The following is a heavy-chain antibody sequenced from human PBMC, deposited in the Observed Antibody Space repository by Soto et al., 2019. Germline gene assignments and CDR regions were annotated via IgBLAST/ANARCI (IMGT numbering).Heavy chain of an antibody. V-gene: IGHV4-4*07. D-gene: IGHD5-18*01. J-gene: IGHJ5*02. CDR1: GCPISVSY. CDR3: ARDRGYRSGSFGS. CDR2: IYSDGTT. Sequence: SETLSLTFIISGCPISVSYWSWFRQPAGKELEWIGRIYSDGTTNYNPSLKGRGTMSVDTSKKQISLKLTSVTAADTAMYYCARDRGYRSGSFGSWGQG.